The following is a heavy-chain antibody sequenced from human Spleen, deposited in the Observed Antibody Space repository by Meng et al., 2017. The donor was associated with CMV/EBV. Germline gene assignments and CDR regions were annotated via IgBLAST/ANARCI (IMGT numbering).Heavy chain of an antibody. J-gene: IGHJ4*02. Sequence: GFTFTTHAMSWVRQAPGKGLEWVSGISAGGGSTYYADSVKGRFTISRDNSKNTLSLQMHSLRADDSAVYYCVKYDSSGYYYGRLDYWGQGTLVTVSS. CDR3: VKYDSSGYYYGRLDY. V-gene: IGHV3-23*01. CDR1: GFTFTTHA. D-gene: IGHD3-22*01. CDR2: ISAGGGST.